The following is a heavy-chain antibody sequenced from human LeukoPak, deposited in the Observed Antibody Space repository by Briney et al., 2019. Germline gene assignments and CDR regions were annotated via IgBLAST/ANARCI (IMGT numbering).Heavy chain of an antibody. D-gene: IGHD3-22*01. CDR1: GGSISSSNYY. J-gene: IGHJ3*02. Sequence: TSETLSLTCTVSGGSISSSNYYWGWIRQPPGKGLEWIGSIYYSGYTYYNPSVESRVTISVDTSKNQFSLKLSSVTAADTAVYYCARARNYYDSSGFYYEGDAFDIWGQGTMVTVSS. CDR2: IYYSGYT. CDR3: ARARNYYDSSGFYYEGDAFDI. V-gene: IGHV4-39*07.